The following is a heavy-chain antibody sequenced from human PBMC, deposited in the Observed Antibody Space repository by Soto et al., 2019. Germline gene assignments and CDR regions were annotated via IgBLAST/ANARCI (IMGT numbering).Heavy chain of an antibody. CDR1: GFTFSSYG. Sequence: GGSLRLSCAASGFTFSSYGMHWVRQAPGKGLEWVAVISYDGSNKYYADSVKGRFTISRDNSKNTLYLQMNSLRAEDTAVYYCAKCRCSSTSCYLPYYYYGMDVWGQGTTVTVSS. V-gene: IGHV3-30*18. CDR2: ISYDGSNK. D-gene: IGHD2-2*01. CDR3: AKCRCSSTSCYLPYYYYGMDV. J-gene: IGHJ6*02.